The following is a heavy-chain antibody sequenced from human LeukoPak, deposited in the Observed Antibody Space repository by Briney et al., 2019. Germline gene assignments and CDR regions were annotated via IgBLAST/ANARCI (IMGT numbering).Heavy chain of an antibody. CDR3: ARQSTDGGNPIDF. CDR2: IFDSGST. CDR1: GDSISSRGYY. D-gene: IGHD4-23*01. J-gene: IGHJ4*02. Sequence: PSETLSLTCTVSGDSISSRGYYWGWIRQPPGKGLEWIACIFDSGSTYYNPSLESRVTISADTSNSQFSLKLSSVTAPDTAVYYCARQSTDGGNPIDFWGQGTLVTVSS. V-gene: IGHV4-39*01.